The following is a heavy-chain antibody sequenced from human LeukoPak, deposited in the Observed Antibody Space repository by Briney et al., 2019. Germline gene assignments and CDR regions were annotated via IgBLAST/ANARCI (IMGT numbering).Heavy chain of an antibody. D-gene: IGHD3-3*01. CDR1: GGSISSYY. Sequence: SETLSLTCTVSGGSISSYYWSWIRQPSAKGLEGIGYIYYSGSTNYNPSLKSRVTISVDTSKNQCSLKLSSVTAADTAVYYCARGRYYDFSWYFDLWGRGTLVTVSS. CDR2: IYYSGST. CDR3: ARGRYYDFSWYFDL. J-gene: IGHJ2*01. V-gene: IGHV4-59*01.